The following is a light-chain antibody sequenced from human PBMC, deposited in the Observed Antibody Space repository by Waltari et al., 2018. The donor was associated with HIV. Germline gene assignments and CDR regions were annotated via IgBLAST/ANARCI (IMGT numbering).Light chain of an antibody. J-gene: IGKJ4*01. CDR1: RTLVPSSDSRNC. V-gene: IGKV4-1*01. Sequence: DILMTQSPNSLAVSLGERATINCRSSRTLVPSSDSRNCLAWYQQKPGQSPKLRIYWASTRASGVPDRFSGSGYGTNFSLTISTLQTDDVTLYYCQQYCSLGPTFGGGTKVEIK. CDR2: WAS. CDR3: QQYCSLGPT.